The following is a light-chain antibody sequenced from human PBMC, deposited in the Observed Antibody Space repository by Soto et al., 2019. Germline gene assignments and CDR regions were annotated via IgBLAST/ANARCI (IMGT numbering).Light chain of an antibody. CDR2: EVS. CDR1: QSLLHSDEKTY. Sequence: DIVMTQTPISLSVTPGQPTSISCKSSQSLLHSDEKTYLSWYLQKPGQPPQLLISEVSNRFSGVPDRFSGRGSGTDFTLKISRVEADDVGVYYCMQSLELPRTFGQGTKVEIK. V-gene: IGKV2D-29*01. CDR3: MQSLELPRT. J-gene: IGKJ1*01.